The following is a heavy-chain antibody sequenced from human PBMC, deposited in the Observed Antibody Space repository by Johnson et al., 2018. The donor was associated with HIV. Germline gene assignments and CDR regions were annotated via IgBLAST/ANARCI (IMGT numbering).Heavy chain of an antibody. CDR2: ISYEGRKK. CDR3: ARVLRRWLGLYAFDI. J-gene: IGHJ3*02. Sequence: QVQLVESGGGVVQPGRSLRLSCAASGFTFSNYGMNWVRQAPGKGLEWVAVISYEGRKKYYADSVKGRVTISRDNAKNSLYLQMNSIRAEDKAVYYWARVLRRWLGLYAFDIWGQGTMVTVSS. CDR1: GFTFSNYG. V-gene: IGHV3-30*03. D-gene: IGHD5-24*01.